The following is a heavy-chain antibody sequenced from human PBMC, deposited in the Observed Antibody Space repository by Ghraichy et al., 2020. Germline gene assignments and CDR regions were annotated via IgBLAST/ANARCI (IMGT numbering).Heavy chain of an antibody. CDR3: ARVKASKSLYFDF. Sequence: GGSLRLSCAASGFSFSDYYMGWIRLAPGKGLQWVSYITSSSSYTNHGDSVKGRFTISRDNAKNLLYLEMNSLRAEDTAVYYCARVKASKSLYFDFWGQGTLVTVSS. CDR2: ITSSSSYT. J-gene: IGHJ4*02. CDR1: GFSFSDYY. V-gene: IGHV3-11*05. D-gene: IGHD4-11*01.